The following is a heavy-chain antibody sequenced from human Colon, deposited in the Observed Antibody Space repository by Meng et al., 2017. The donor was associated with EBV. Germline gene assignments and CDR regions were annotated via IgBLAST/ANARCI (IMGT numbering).Heavy chain of an antibody. CDR3: ARQATGYCSGGSCYSGSIFDY. J-gene: IGHJ4*02. Sequence: GQLQESRPGMVKHSQTLSLPCTVSGGSISSGDYYWSWIRQPPGKGLEWIGYIYYSGSTHYNPSLKSRVTISVDTSKNQFSLKVSSVTAADTAVYYCARQATGYCSGGSCYSGSIFDYWGQGTLVTVSS. CDR1: GGSISSGDYY. D-gene: IGHD2-15*01. CDR2: IYYSGST. V-gene: IGHV4-30-4*01.